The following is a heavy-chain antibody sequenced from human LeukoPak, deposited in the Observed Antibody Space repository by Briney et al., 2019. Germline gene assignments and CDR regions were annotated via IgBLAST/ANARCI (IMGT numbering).Heavy chain of an antibody. Sequence: ASVKVSCKASGYTFTGYYMHWVRQAPGQGLEWMERINPNSGGTNYAQKFQGRVTMTRDTSISTAYMELSRLRSDDTAVYYCAREIVAGTNFDYWGQGTLVTVSS. CDR3: AREIVAGTNFDY. D-gene: IGHD6-19*01. CDR1: GYTFTGYY. J-gene: IGHJ4*02. V-gene: IGHV1-2*06. CDR2: INPNSGGT.